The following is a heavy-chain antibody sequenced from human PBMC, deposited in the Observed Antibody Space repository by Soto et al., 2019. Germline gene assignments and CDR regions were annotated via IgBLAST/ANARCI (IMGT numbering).Heavy chain of an antibody. V-gene: IGHV4-31*03. J-gene: IGHJ5*02. Sequence: SETLSLTCTVSGGSISSGGYYWSWIRQHPGKGLEWIGYIYYSGSTYYNPSLKSRVTISVDTSKNQFSLKLSSVTAADTAVYYCASFRVYYYDSSGYYEGNWFGPWGQGTLVTVSS. D-gene: IGHD3-22*01. CDR3: ASFRVYYYDSSGYYEGNWFGP. CDR1: GGSISSGGYY. CDR2: IYYSGST.